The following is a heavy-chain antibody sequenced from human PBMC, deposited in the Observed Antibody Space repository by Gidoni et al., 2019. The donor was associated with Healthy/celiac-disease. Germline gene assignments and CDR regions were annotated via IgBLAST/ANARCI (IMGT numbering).Heavy chain of an antibody. D-gene: IGHD2-21*02. CDR3: AKDPHIVVVTAIGGANWFDP. V-gene: IGHV3-23*01. CDR2: ISGSGGST. CDR1: GFTFSSYA. J-gene: IGHJ5*02. Sequence: GFTFSSYAMSWVRLAPRKGLELVPAISGSGGSTYYADSVKGRFTISRDNSKKTLYLQMNSLRAEDTAVYYCAKDPHIVVVTAIGGANWFDPWGQGTLVTVSS.